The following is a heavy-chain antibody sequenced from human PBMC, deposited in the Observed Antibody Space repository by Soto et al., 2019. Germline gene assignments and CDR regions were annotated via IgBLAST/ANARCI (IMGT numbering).Heavy chain of an antibody. CDR1: GFTFRSFT. CDR2: ISSNSAYI. Sequence: VQLVESGGGLVKPGGSLRLSCAASGFTFRSFTMNWVRQAPGKGLEWVSTISSNSAYIYYTDALRGRSTISRDNAKNSPHLQTTSLRAEDTAVYYCTRDASRDSSARGWFDPWGPGTLVTVSS. D-gene: IGHD6-13*01. V-gene: IGHV3-21*02. CDR3: TRDASRDSSARGWFDP. J-gene: IGHJ5*02.